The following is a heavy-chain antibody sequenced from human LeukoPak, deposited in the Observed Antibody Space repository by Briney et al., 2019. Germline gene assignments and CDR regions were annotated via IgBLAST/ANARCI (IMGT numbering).Heavy chain of an antibody. Sequence: SETLSLPCTVSDDSITIYYWSWIRQPPGKGLEWIGYIDHTGITNYNPSLNSRVTISRDTSKNHFSLELSSATAADTAVYFCARGRVSLSTWYSTYYYYFYMDVWGKGTTVTVSS. CDR1: DDSITIYY. D-gene: IGHD6-13*01. CDR3: ARGRVSLSTWYSTYYYYFYMDV. CDR2: IDHTGIT. J-gene: IGHJ6*03. V-gene: IGHV4-59*01.